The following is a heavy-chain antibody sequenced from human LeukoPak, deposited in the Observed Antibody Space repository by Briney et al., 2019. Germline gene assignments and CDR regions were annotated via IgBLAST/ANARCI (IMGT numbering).Heavy chain of an antibody. V-gene: IGHV3-7*01. CDR2: IKQDGSEK. J-gene: IGHJ4*02. D-gene: IGHD6-13*01. CDR3: AREWQGGIAAAGTRIEGDY. CDR1: GFSVSGYW. Sequence: PGGSLRLSCAVSGFSVSGYWMTWVRQAPGKGLEWVANIKQDGSEKNYVDSVKCRFTISRDNAENSLFLQMNSLRVEDTAVYYCAREWQGGIAAAGTRIEGDYWGQGTLVAVSS.